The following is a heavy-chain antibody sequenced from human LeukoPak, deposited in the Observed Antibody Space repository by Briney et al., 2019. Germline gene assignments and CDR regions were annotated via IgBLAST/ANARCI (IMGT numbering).Heavy chain of an antibody. D-gene: IGHD2/OR15-2a*01. Sequence: GGSLRLSCAASGFSFMNAWMIWVRQAPGKGLEWAGRIKSNADGGTPDYAAPARGRFTISRDDSKNTLYLQMNSLKTEDTAVYYCTTFYHEYSPYWGRGTLVTVS. CDR3: TTFYHEYSPY. CDR2: IKSNADGGTP. J-gene: IGHJ4*02. CDR1: GFSFMNAW. V-gene: IGHV3-15*01.